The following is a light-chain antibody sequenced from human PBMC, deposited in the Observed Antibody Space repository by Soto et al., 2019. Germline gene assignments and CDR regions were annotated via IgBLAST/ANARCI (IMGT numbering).Light chain of an antibody. V-gene: IGLV1-40*01. CDR3: QAYDYSLTASV. CDR1: SSNLGAGYD. J-gene: IGLJ3*02. CDR2: GNR. Sequence: QSVLTQPPSVSGAPGQRVTLSCTGNSSNLGAGYDVHWYQQLPGAAPKLVIFGNRDRPSGVPERFSGSKSGTSASLAITGLQAEDEAHYYCQAYDYSLTASVFGGGTKLTVL.